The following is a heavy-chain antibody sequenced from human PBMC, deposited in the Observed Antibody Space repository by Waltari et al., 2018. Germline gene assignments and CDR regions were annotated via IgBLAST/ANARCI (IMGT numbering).Heavy chain of an antibody. Sequence: EVQLVESGGGLIQPGGSLRLSCAASGFTFGAYWTTWVRQAPGKGLEWISRINIDGGFISYADSVKGRFTISRDNAKNTVSLQLNSLRVDDTGVYYCARKGGRGYPYGPFYYDFWGQGTLVTVSS. CDR2: INIDGGFI. J-gene: IGHJ4*02. V-gene: IGHV3-74*01. CDR3: ARKGGRGYPYGPFYYDF. D-gene: IGHD5-18*01. CDR1: GFTFGAYW.